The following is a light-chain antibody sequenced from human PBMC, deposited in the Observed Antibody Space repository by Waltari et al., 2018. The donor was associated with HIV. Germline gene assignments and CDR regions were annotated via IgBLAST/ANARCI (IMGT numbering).Light chain of an antibody. Sequence: QSALTQPASVSGSPGQSVTISCAGSTSDVGAYNYVSWFQQHPGKAPKLMIFGVSGRPSGVSDRFSGSKSGNTASLTISGRRPEDEADYYCTSYTSRNTYVFGSGTKISVL. CDR3: TSYTSRNTYV. J-gene: IGLJ1*01. CDR1: TSDVGAYNY. V-gene: IGLV2-14*01. CDR2: GVS.